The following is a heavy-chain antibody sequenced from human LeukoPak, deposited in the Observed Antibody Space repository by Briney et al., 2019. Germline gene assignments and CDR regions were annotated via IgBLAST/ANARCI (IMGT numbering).Heavy chain of an antibody. D-gene: IGHD2-15*01. J-gene: IGHJ5*02. CDR3: ARVASGGSYDP. CDR1: GGSISSSSYY. Sequence: SETLSLTCTVSGGSISSSSYYWGWIRQPPGKGLEWIRSIYYSGSTYYNPSLKSRVTVSVDTSKNQFSLKLSSVTAADTAVYYCARVASGGSYDPWGQGTLVTVSS. CDR2: IYYSGST. V-gene: IGHV4-39*07.